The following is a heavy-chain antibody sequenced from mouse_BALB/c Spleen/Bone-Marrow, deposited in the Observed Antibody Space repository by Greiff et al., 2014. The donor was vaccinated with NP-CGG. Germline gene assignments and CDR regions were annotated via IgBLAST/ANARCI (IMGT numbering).Heavy chain of an antibody. CDR1: GFNIKDTY. CDR3: ASNRYGWYFDV. J-gene: IGHJ1*01. CDR2: IDPAIFT. D-gene: IGHD2-14*01. V-gene: IGHV14-3*02. Sequence: VQLQQSGAELVKPGASVKLSCTASGFNIKDTYLHWVKQRPEQGLDWIGRIDPAIFTKYDPKFQGKATITADTSSNTAYLHLSSLTSDDTAVYYCASNRYGWYFDVWGAGTTVTVSS.